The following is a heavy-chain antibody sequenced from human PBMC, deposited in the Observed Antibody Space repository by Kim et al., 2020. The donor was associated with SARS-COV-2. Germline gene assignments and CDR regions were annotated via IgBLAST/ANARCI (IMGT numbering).Heavy chain of an antibody. V-gene: IGHV3-11*01. D-gene: IGHD3-9*01. CDR1: GFTFSDYY. CDR2: ISSSGSTI. J-gene: IGHJ4*02. Sequence: GGSLRLSCAASGFTFSDYYMSWIRQAPGKGLEWVSYISSSGSTIYYADSVKGRFTISRDNAKNSLYLQMNSLRAEDTAVYYCARDPGYFDWLCQFDYWGQGTLVTVSS. CDR3: ARDPGYFDWLCQFDY.